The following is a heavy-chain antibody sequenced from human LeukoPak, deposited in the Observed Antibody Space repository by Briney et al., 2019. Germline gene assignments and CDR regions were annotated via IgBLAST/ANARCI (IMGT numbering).Heavy chain of an antibody. J-gene: IGHJ4*02. D-gene: IGHD6-13*01. CDR1: GYTFTGYY. Sequence: GASVKVSCKASGYTFTGYYMHWVRQAPGQGLEWMGWINPNSGGTNYAQKFQGRVTMTRDTSISTAYMELSRLRSDDTAVYYCARSLFVGQQLAYYFDYWGQGTLVTVSS. CDR3: ARSLFVGQQLAYYFDY. V-gene: IGHV1-2*02. CDR2: INPNSGGT.